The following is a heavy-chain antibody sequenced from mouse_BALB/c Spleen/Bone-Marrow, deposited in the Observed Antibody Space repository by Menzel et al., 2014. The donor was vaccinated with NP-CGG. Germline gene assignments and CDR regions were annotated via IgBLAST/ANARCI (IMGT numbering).Heavy chain of an antibody. CDR3: ASSYALDS. CDR1: GFTFTDYF. V-gene: IGHV7-3*02. Sequence: EVKLVESGGGLVQPGGSLRLSCATSGFTFTDYFMSWVRQPPGKALEWLGFIRNKANGYTTEYSASVKGRFTISRDNSQSILYLQLSTLRPEDSATYCCASSYALDSWGQGTSVTVSS. J-gene: IGHJ4*01. CDR2: IRNKANGYTT.